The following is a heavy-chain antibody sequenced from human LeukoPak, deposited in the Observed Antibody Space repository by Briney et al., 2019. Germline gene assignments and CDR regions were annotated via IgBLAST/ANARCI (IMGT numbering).Heavy chain of an antibody. V-gene: IGHV3-23*01. CDR3: AKEFTGGWPFDS. CDR2: ISGSDGIV. D-gene: IGHD6-19*01. J-gene: IGHJ4*02. CDR1: GFMFASYA. Sequence: GGSLRLSCAASGFMFASYAMSWVRQAPGKGLEWAAGISGSDGIVYYADSVKGRFTISRDNSKNTLYLQMNRLRVEDTAIYYCAKEFTGGWPFDSWGQGTLVTVSS.